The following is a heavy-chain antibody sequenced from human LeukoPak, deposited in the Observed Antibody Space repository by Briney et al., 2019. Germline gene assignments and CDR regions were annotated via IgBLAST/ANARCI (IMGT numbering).Heavy chain of an antibody. Sequence: GRSLRLSCAASGFTFSSYAMHWVRQAPGKGLEWVAVISHDGSNKYYADSVKGRFTISRDNSKNTLYLQMNSLRAEDTAVYYCAGDRYSYGRFFDYWGQGTLVTVSS. V-gene: IGHV3-30*04. D-gene: IGHD5-18*01. CDR3: AGDRYSYGRFFDY. J-gene: IGHJ4*02. CDR2: ISHDGSNK. CDR1: GFTFSSYA.